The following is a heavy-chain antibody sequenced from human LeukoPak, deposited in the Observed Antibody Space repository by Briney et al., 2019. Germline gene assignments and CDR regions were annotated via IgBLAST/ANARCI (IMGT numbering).Heavy chain of an antibody. Sequence: GASVKVSCKAPGGTFSSYTISWVRQTPGQGLEWMGGIIPIFGTANYAQKCQGRVTLTTDESTSTAYMELSSLRSEDTAVHYCARGPFGVVTFFDYWGQGTLVTVSS. V-gene: IGHV1-69*05. CDR3: ARGPFGVVTFFDY. CDR2: IIPIFGTA. J-gene: IGHJ4*02. D-gene: IGHD3-3*01. CDR1: GGTFSSYT.